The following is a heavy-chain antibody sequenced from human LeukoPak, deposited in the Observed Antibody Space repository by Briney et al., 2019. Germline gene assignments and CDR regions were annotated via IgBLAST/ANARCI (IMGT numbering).Heavy chain of an antibody. CDR3: AREWGLDYYADHYFDY. V-gene: IGHV1-46*01. CDR1: GYTFTSYY. J-gene: IGHJ4*02. CDR2: INPSGGST. D-gene: IGHD3-10*01. Sequence: ASVKVSCKASGYTFTSYYMHWVRQAPGQGLEWMGIINPSGGSTSYAQKFQGRVTMTRDMSTSTVYMELSSLRSEDTAVYYRAREWGLDYYADHYFDYWGQGTLVTVSS.